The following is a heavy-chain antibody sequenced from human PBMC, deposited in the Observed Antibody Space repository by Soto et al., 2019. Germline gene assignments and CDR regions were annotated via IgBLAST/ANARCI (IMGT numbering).Heavy chain of an antibody. CDR3: ERGLGRGYSYGYVDY. D-gene: IGHD5-18*01. J-gene: IGHJ4*02. CDR1: GGSVSSGSYY. Sequence: PSETLSLTCTVSGGSVSSGSYYWSWIRQPPGKGLEWIGYIYYSGSTNYNPSLKSRVTISVDTSKNQFSLKLSSVTAADTAVYYCERGLGRGYSYGYVDYWGQGTLVTVYS. V-gene: IGHV4-61*01. CDR2: IYYSGST.